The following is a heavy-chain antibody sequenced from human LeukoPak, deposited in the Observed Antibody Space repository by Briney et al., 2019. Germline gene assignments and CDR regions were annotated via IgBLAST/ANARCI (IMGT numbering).Heavy chain of an antibody. CDR2: VSGSGGST. CDR1: GFTFSSYA. J-gene: IGHJ5*02. D-gene: IGHD4-11*01. CDR3: AKADTVTTKSGGHWFDP. V-gene: IGHV3-23*01. Sequence: GGSLRLTCAASGFTFSSYAMTWVRQAPGKGLEWVSAVSGSGGSTYYADSVKGRFTISRDNSKNTLYLQMNSLRAEDTAVYYCAKADTVTTKSGGHWFDPWGQGTLVTVSS.